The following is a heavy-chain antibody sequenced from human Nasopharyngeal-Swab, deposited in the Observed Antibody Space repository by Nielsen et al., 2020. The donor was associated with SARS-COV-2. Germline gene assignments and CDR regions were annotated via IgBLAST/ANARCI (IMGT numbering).Heavy chain of an antibody. CDR3: ARGVGDAYNPIDF. Sequence: GDSLKISCAASGFIVSNTYMSWVRQAPGKGLEWVSLLYSGGNTYYTDSVKGRFTVARDKSKNTLYLQMNSLRADDTAVYFYARGVGDAYNPIDFWGQGTLVTVSS. D-gene: IGHD5-24*01. J-gene: IGHJ4*02. V-gene: IGHV3-53*01. CDR2: LYSGGNT. CDR1: GFIVSNTY.